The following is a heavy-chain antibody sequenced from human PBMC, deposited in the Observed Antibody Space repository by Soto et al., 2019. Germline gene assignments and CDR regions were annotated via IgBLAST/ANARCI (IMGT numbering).Heavy chain of an antibody. CDR2: IYYSGST. Sequence: QVQLQESGPGLVKPSQTLSLTCTVSGGSISSGGYYWSWIRQHPGKGLEWIGYIYYSGSTYYNPYLKSRVTISVDTSKNQFSLKLSSVTAADTAVYYCARGVITGTTSWFDPWGQGTLVTVSS. CDR3: ARGVITGTTSWFDP. D-gene: IGHD1-7*01. J-gene: IGHJ5*02. V-gene: IGHV4-31*03. CDR1: GGSISSGGYY.